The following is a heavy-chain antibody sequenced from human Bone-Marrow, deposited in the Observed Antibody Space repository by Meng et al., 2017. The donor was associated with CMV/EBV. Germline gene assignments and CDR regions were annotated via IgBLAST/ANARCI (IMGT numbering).Heavy chain of an antibody. V-gene: IGHV4-39*07. D-gene: IGHD2-2*01. Sequence: SETLSLTCTVSGGSISSSSYYWGWIRQPPGKGLEWIGSIYYSGSTYYNPSLKSRVTISVDTSKNQFSLKLSSVTAADTAVYYCARGTYPGPPYCSSTSCRYGMDVWGQGTTVTVSS. CDR3: ARGTYPGPPYCSSTSCRYGMDV. CDR1: GGSISSSSYY. CDR2: IYYSGST. J-gene: IGHJ6*02.